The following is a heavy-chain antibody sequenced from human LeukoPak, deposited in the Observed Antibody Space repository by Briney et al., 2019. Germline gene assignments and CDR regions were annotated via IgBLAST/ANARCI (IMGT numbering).Heavy chain of an antibody. CDR2: IIPIFGTA. J-gene: IGHJ4*02. V-gene: IGHV1-69*05. CDR3: ARAGSSLWFGELLSALDY. Sequence: ASVKVSCKASGGTFSSYAISWVRQAPGQGLEWMGGIIPIFGTANYAQKFQGRVTITTDESTSTAYMELSSLRSEDTAVYYCARAGSSLWFGELLSALDYWGQGTLVTVSS. CDR1: GGTFSSYA. D-gene: IGHD3-10*01.